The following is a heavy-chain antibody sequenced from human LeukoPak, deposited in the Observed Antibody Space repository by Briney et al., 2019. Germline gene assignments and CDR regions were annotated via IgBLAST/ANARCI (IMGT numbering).Heavy chain of an antibody. D-gene: IGHD4-17*01. V-gene: IGHV3-23*01. J-gene: IGHJ4*02. Sequence: GGSLRLSCAASAFTFSNYAMSWVRQAPGKGLGWVSGISGSGGSTYYADSVKGRFTISRDNSKNTLYLQINSLRAEDTAVYYCAKGFTVTTYGWGVDYWGQGTLVTVSS. CDR2: ISGSGGST. CDR3: AKGFTVTTYGWGVDY. CDR1: AFTFSNYA.